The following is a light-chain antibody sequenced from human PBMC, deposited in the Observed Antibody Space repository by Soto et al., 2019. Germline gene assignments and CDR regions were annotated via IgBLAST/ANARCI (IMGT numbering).Light chain of an antibody. CDR3: QQYDSYSLT. J-gene: IGKJ4*01. CDR2: KAS. Sequence: DIRMTQSPSTLSASVGDRVTITCRASQSISSWLAWYQQKPGKAPKVLIYKASTLQSGVPSRFSGSGSGTEFTLTISSLQPDDFATYYGQQYDSYSLTFGRGTKVELK. CDR1: QSISSW. V-gene: IGKV1-5*03.